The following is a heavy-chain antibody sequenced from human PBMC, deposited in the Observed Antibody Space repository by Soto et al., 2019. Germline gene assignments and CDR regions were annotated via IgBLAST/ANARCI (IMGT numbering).Heavy chain of an antibody. CDR2: IKSKAHGGTI. CDR1: GFTLSNVW. Sequence: GGSLRLSCTASGFTLSNVWMNWVRQAPGKGLELVGRIKSKAHGGTIDYAAPVKGRFTFSRDDSKDTLYLEMNSLKTEDTAVYYCTAEDGWFDPWGQGTLVTVSS. CDR3: TAEDGWFDP. J-gene: IGHJ5*02. V-gene: IGHV3-15*07.